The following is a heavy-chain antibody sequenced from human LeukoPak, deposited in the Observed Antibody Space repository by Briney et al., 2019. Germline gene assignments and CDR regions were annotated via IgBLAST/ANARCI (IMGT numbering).Heavy chain of an antibody. CDR1: GGSISTFY. Sequence: SETLSLTCTISGGSISTFYWSWLRQPPGKGLEWIAYIFHTGNSNYNPSLKGRVTISVGTSKNQFSLKVNSVTAADTAMYYCARHPFSDGSDIWGQGTMVTVSS. CDR2: IFHTGNS. J-gene: IGHJ3*02. CDR3: ARHPFSDGSDI. V-gene: IGHV4-59*08.